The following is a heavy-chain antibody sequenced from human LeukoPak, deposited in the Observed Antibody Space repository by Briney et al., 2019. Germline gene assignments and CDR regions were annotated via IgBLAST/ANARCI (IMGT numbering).Heavy chain of an antibody. CDR2: MNANRGTT. CDR1: GYTFTGYY. J-gene: IGHJ4*02. D-gene: IGHD3-22*01. Sequence: ASVKVSCKASGYTFTGYYMHWVRQAAGQGLEWMGWMNANRGTTDYAQKFQGRVTMTRNTSISTAYMELSSLISEDTAVYYCTRGRSYYDSSGRQDYWGQGTLVTVSS. V-gene: IGHV1-8*02. CDR3: TRGRSYYDSSGRQDY.